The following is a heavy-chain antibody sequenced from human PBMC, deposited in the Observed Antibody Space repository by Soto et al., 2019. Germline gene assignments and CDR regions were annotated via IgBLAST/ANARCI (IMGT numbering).Heavy chain of an antibody. V-gene: IGHV3-48*01. CDR2: ISSSSSTI. J-gene: IGHJ5*02. CDR1: GFTFSSYS. Sequence: EVQLVESGGGLVQPGGSLRLSCAASGFTFSSYSMNWFRQAPGKGLEWVSYISSSSSTIYYADSVKGRFTLSRDNAKNSLYLQMNSLRAEDTAVYYCAREADILNWFDPWGQGTLVTVSS. D-gene: IGHD3-9*01. CDR3: AREADILNWFDP.